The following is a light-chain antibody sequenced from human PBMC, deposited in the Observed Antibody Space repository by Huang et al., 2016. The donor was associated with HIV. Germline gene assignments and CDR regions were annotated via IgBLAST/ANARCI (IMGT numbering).Light chain of an antibody. CDR2: LSS. CDR1: QSLLHSPGYHY. J-gene: IGKJ5*01. CDR3: MQALQTPRT. Sequence: IVITQSPLSLPVTPGEPASISCRSSQSLLHSPGYHYLDWYRQKPGQAPQRLISLSSIRASGVPDRFSGSGTVTDFTLKISRVEAEDVGIYFCMQALQTPRTFGQGTRLEIK. V-gene: IGKV2-28*01.